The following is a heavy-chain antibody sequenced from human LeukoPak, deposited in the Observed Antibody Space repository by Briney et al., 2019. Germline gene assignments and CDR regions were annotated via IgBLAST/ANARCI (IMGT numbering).Heavy chain of an antibody. CDR1: EFSVGSNY. CDR3: GRGPSGYHNT. Sequence: AESLRLSCAASEFSVGSNYMTWVRQPPGKGLEWVSLYSGGSTYYTDSVKGRFTISRDNAKNTLYLQMNSLRAGDTAVFYCGRGPSGYHNTGGQGTLVTVSS. J-gene: IGHJ4*02. CDR2: YSGGST. D-gene: IGHD5-12*01. V-gene: IGHV3-66*01.